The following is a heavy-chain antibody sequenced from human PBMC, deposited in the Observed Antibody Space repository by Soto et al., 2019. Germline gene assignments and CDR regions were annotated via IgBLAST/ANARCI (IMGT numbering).Heavy chain of an antibody. D-gene: IGHD2-2*01. CDR2: IYHSGST. CDR3: ARSQPRGVPAAILGWFDP. CDR1: GGSISSGGYS. J-gene: IGHJ5*02. Sequence: QLQLQESGSGLVKPSQTLSLTCAVSGGSISSGGYSWSWIRQPPGKGLEWIGYIYHSGSTYYNPSLKSRVTISVDRSKNQCSLKLSSVTAADTAVYYCARSQPRGVPAAILGWFDPWGQGTLVTVSS. V-gene: IGHV4-30-2*01.